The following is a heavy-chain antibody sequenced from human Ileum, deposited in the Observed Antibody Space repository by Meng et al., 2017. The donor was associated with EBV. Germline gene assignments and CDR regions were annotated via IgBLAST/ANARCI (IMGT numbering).Heavy chain of an antibody. Sequence: QGPLPESGPWLVKPSGTLSLTAAGCGDSISSNNWWSWVRQPPGKGLEWIGEIYHSGSTNYNPSFKSRVTMSVDKSKNQISLNLSSVTAADTAVYYCASGRDYAWHSWGRGTLVTVSS. V-gene: IGHV4-4*02. J-gene: IGHJ4*02. CDR2: IYHSGST. CDR1: GDSISSNNW. CDR3: ASGRDYAWHS. D-gene: IGHD4-17*01.